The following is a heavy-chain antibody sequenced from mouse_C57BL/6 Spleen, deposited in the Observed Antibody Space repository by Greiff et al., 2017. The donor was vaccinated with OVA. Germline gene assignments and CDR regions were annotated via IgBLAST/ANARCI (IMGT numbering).Heavy chain of an antibody. J-gene: IGHJ4*01. CDR3: ARNNWDDYYAMDY. CDR2: INPYNGGT. CDR1: GYTFTDYY. D-gene: IGHD4-1*01. Sequence: VQLQQSGPVLVKPGASVKMSCKASGYTFTDYYMNWVKQSHGKSLEWIGVINPYNGGTSYNQKFKGKATLTVDKSSSTAYMELNSLTSEDSAVYYCARNNWDDYYAMDYWGQGTSVTVSS. V-gene: IGHV1-19*01.